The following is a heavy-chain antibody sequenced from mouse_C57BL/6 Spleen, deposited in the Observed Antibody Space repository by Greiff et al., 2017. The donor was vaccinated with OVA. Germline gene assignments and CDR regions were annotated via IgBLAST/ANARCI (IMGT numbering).Heavy chain of an antibody. CDR3: AREFRLYAMDY. J-gene: IGHJ4*01. Sequence: QVQLQQSGPELVKPGASVKISCTASGYSFSSSWMNWVKQRPGKGLEWIGRIYPGDGDTNYNGKFKGKATLTADKSSSTAYMQLSSLTSEDSAVYCCAREFRLYAMDYWGQGTSVTVSS. CDR1: GYSFSSSW. V-gene: IGHV1-82*01. CDR2: IYPGDGDT. D-gene: IGHD3-2*02.